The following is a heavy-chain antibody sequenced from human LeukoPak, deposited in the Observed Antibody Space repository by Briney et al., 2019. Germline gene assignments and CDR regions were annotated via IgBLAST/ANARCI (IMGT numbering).Heavy chain of an antibody. Sequence: KPSETQSLTCTVSGGSISIYYWSWIRQPPGKGLEWIGYIYYSGSTNYNPSLKSRVTISVDTSKNQFSLKLSSVTAADTAVYYCARDPYYYGSGLHWGQGTLVTVSS. J-gene: IGHJ4*02. D-gene: IGHD3-10*01. CDR2: IYYSGST. CDR3: ARDPYYYGSGLH. V-gene: IGHV4-59*12. CDR1: GGSISIYY.